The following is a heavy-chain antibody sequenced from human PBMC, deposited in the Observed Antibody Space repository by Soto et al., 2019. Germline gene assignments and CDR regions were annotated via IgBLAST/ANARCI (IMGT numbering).Heavy chain of an antibody. Sequence: KQSQTLSLTCAISGDSVSSNSAAWNWIRQSPSRGLEWLGRTYYRSKWYNDYAVSVKSRITINPDTSKNQFSLQLNSVTPEDTAVYYCARGLYIAAPNGGYGMDVWGQGTTVTVSS. D-gene: IGHD6-13*01. CDR1: GDSVSSNSAA. J-gene: IGHJ6*02. CDR2: TYYRSKWYN. CDR3: ARGLYIAAPNGGYGMDV. V-gene: IGHV6-1*01.